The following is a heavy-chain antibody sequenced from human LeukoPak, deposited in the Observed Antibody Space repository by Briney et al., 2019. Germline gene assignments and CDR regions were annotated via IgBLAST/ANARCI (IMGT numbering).Heavy chain of an antibody. D-gene: IGHD3-16*01. CDR2: IRPNSGGT. Sequence: ASVKVSCKASGYTFGAYYMYWVRQAPGQGLEWMGWIRPNSGGTNYTQKFQGRVTMTRDTSINTAYMELSRLSSDDTAVYFCATWGLHFDIWGQGTMVIVAS. CDR1: GYTFGAYY. CDR3: ATWGLHFDI. J-gene: IGHJ3*02. V-gene: IGHV1-2*02.